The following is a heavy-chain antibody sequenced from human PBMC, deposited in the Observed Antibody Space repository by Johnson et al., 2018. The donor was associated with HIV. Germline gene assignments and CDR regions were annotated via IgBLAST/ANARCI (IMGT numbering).Heavy chain of an antibody. CDR1: GFTFSNYA. Sequence: QMLLVESGGGVVQPGRSLRLSCTASGFTFSNYAIHWVRQAPGKGLEWVTVISYDGSNQYYADSVKGRFTISRDNSKNTLYLQMNSLRAEDTAVYYCARVRLPDAFDIWGQGTMVTVSS. V-gene: IGHV3-30*04. J-gene: IGHJ3*02. CDR2: ISYDGSNQ. CDR3: ARVRLPDAFDI.